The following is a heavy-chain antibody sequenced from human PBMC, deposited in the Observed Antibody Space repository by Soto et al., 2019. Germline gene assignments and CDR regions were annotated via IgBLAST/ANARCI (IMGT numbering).Heavy chain of an antibody. D-gene: IGHD3-3*01. V-gene: IGHV1-2*02. CDR3: ARGDRISIFGAINWLDX. CDR1: GYTFTGYY. Sequence: ASVKVSCKASGYTFTGYYIHWVRQAPGQGLEWMGWIITESGATNYTQKFQGSVTMTSETSTNTAFLELSRLRSDDTAVYFCARGDRISIFGAINWLDXWGQGALVTVSX. J-gene: IGHJ5*02. CDR2: IITESGAT.